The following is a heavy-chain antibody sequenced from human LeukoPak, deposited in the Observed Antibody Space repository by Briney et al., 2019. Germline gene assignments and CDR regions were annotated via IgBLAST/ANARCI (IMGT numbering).Heavy chain of an antibody. D-gene: IGHD6-19*01. CDR1: GFTFSSYA. V-gene: IGHV3-30*04. Sequence: GGSLRLSCAASGFTFSSYAMHWVRQAPGKGLEWVAVLSYDGSHKYYAESVKGRFTISRDNSKNTLFMQMNSLRPEDTAVYYCAKDKSIAVAGTSDYFDNWGQGTLVTVSS. CDR3: AKDKSIAVAGTSDYFDN. J-gene: IGHJ4*02. CDR2: LSYDGSHK.